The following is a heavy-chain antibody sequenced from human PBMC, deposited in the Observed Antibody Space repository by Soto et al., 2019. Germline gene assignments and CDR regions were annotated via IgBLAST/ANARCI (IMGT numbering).Heavy chain of an antibody. CDR1: GFTFSNAW. CDR3: TTQSLSQWLVQYAFDY. Sequence: EVQLVESGGGLVKPGGSLRLSCAASGFTFSNAWMNWVRQAPGKGLEWVGRIKSKTDGGTTDYAAPVKGRFTISRDDSKNTMYLQMNSLKTEDTAVYYCTTQSLSQWLVQYAFDYWGQGTLVTVSS. J-gene: IGHJ4*02. CDR2: IKSKTDGGTT. V-gene: IGHV3-15*07. D-gene: IGHD6-19*01.